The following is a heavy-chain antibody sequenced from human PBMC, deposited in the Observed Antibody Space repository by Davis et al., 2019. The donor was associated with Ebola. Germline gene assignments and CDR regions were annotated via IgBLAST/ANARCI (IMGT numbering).Heavy chain of an antibody. D-gene: IGHD3-10*01. CDR3: ARHPGALWFGESPFDY. Sequence: MPSETLSLTCAVYGGSFSGYYWSWIRQPPGKGLEWIGYIYYSGSTNYNPSLKSRVTISVDTSKNQFSLKLSSVTAADTAMYYCARHPGALWFGESPFDYWGQGTLVTVSS. CDR1: GGSFSGYY. V-gene: IGHV4-59*01. J-gene: IGHJ4*02. CDR2: IYYSGST.